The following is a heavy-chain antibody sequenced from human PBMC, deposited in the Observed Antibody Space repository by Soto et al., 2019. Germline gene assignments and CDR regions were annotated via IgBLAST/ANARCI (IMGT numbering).Heavy chain of an antibody. V-gene: IGHV3-53*01. D-gene: IGHD3-9*01. CDR3: ARASPSYDILTGYYGPYFDY. CDR2: IYSGGST. CDR1: GFTVSSNY. J-gene: IGHJ4*02. Sequence: SLRLSCAASGFTVSSNYMSWVRQAPGKGLEWVSVIYSGGSTYYADSVKGRFTISRDNSKNTLYLQMNSLRAEDTAVYYCARASPSYDILTGYYGPYFDYWGQGTLVTV.